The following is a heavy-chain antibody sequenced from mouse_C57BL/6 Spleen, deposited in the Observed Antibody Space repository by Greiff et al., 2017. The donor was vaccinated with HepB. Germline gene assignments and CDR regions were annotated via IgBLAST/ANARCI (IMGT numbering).Heavy chain of an antibody. V-gene: IGHV1-22*01. CDR1: GYTFTDYN. D-gene: IGHD4-1*01. CDR3: ARFELGYFDY. Sequence: EVKLVESGPELVKPGASVKMSCKASGYTFTDYNMHWVKQSHGKSLEWIGYINPNNGGTSYNQKFKGKATLTANKSSSTAYMELRSLTSEDSAVYYCARFELGYFDYWGQGTTLTVSS. J-gene: IGHJ2*01. CDR2: INPNNGGT.